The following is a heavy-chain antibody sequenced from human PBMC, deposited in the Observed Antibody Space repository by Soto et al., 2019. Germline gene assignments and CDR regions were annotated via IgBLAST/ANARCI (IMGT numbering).Heavy chain of an antibody. CDR1: GYRFTSYG. D-gene: IGHD3-10*01. CDR3: ARDLDGSGSYYTDY. CDR2: ISAYNGNT. V-gene: IGHV1-18*01. J-gene: IGHJ4*02. Sequence: ASVKVSCTASGYRFTSYGISWVRQAPGQGLEWMGWISAYNGNTNYAQKFQGRVTMTTDTSTTTAYLEVRSLTSDDTAVYYCARDLDGSGSYYTDYWGQGTPVTVSS.